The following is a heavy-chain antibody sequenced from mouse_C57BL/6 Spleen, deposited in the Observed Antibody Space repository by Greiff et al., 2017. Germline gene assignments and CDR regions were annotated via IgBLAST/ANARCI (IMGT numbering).Heavy chain of an antibody. J-gene: IGHJ2*01. Sequence: EVKLMESGPELVKPGASVKISCKASGYSFTGYYMNWVKQSPEKSLEWIGEINPSTGGTTYNQKFKAKATLTVDKSSSTAYMQLKSLTSEDSAVYYCARSDYYGFWGQGTTLTVSS. CDR3: ARSDYYGF. D-gene: IGHD1-1*01. CDR1: GYSFTGYY. CDR2: INPSTGGT. V-gene: IGHV1-42*01.